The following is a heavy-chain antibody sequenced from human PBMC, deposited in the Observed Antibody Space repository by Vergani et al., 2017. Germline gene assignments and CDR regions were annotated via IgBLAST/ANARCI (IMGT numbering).Heavy chain of an antibody. CDR3: ARGLLSINYYYMDV. V-gene: IGHV4-31*03. CDR1: GGSISSGGYY. D-gene: IGHD3-10*01. J-gene: IGHJ6*03. CDR2: IYYRGST. Sequence: QVQLQESGPGLVKPSQTLSLTCTVSGGSISSGGYYWTWIRQHPGKGLEWIGYIYYRGSTYYNPSLKSRVTISVDTSKNQFSLKLSSVTAADTAVYYCARGLLSINYYYMDVWGKGTTVTVSS.